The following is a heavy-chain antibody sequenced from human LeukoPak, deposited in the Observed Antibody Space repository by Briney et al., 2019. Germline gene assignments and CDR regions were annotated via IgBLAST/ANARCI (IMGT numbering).Heavy chain of an antibody. Sequence: GGSLRLFCAASGFTFSRYWMRWVRQAPGKGLEWVANINQDGGEKYYVDSVKGRFTISRDNAKNSLYLQMNSLRAEDTAVYYCARENGFDFWGQGTLVTVSS. D-gene: IGHD2-8*01. CDR2: INQDGGEK. CDR3: ARENGFDF. V-gene: IGHV3-7*01. J-gene: IGHJ4*02. CDR1: GFTFSRYW.